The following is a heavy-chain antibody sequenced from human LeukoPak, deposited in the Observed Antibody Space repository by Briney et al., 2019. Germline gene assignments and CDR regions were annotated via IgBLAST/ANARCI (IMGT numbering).Heavy chain of an antibody. CDR1: GYIFTGYY. D-gene: IGHD5-12*01. V-gene: IGHV1-2*02. CDR3: ARETTSGYEPQFDY. J-gene: IGHJ4*02. Sequence: GASVKVSCKASGYIFTGYYMHWVRQAPGRGLEWMGWINPNSGGTNYAQKLQGRVTMTRDTSISTAYMELSRLRSDDTAVYYCARETTSGYEPQFDYWGQGTLVTVSS. CDR2: INPNSGGT.